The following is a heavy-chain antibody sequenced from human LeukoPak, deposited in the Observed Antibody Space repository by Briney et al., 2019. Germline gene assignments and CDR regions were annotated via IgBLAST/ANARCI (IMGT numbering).Heavy chain of an antibody. CDR1: GGSISSGDYY. J-gene: IGHJ4*02. D-gene: IGHD4-17*01. CDR2: IYYSGST. Sequence: SETLSLTCTVSGGSISSGDYYWSWIRQPPGKGLEWIGYIYYSGSTYYNPSLKSRVTISVDTSKNQFSLKLSSVTAADTAVYYCARDSGRGDYDFDYWGQGTLVTVSS. V-gene: IGHV4-30-4*08. CDR3: ARDSGRGDYDFDY.